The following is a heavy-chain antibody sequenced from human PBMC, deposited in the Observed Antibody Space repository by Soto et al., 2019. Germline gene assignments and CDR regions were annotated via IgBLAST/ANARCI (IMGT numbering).Heavy chain of an antibody. Sequence: GGCLRLSCAASGFSFSRYWMHWVRQAQGKGLVWVSRINSDGSSTTYADSVKGRFTISRDNAKNTLYLQMNSLRAEDTDVYYCARDLYGGTVYWGHGTLDTVSS. CDR3: ARDLYGGTVY. CDR2: INSDGSST. V-gene: IGHV3-74*01. J-gene: IGHJ4*01. D-gene: IGHD3-16*01. CDR1: GFSFSRYW.